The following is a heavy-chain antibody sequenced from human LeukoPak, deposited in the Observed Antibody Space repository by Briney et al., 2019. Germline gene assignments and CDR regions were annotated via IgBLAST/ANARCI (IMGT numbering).Heavy chain of an antibody. Sequence: ASVKVSCKTSGYTSDFMKYGVAWVRQAPGQGLEWMGWINPDSGHANYAQKFQGRVTMTTHTSTTTAYMELRSLRFEDTAVYYCARELWSGNYNVWGQGTLVTVSS. V-gene: IGHV1-18*01. CDR1: GYTSDFMKYG. CDR2: INPDSGHA. J-gene: IGHJ4*02. D-gene: IGHD3-3*01. CDR3: ARELWSGNYNV.